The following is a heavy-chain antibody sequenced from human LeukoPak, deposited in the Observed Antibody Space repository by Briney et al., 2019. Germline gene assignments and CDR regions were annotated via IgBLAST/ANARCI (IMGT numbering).Heavy chain of an antibody. Sequence: GGSLRLSCTVSGFTVSSDSMSWVRQAPGKGLEWVSFIYSGGSTHYSDSVKGRFTISRDNSKNTLYLQMNSLRAEDTAVYYCARGIAVAGNTFDYWGQGTLVTVSS. D-gene: IGHD6-19*01. CDR1: GFTVSSDS. CDR2: IYSGGST. J-gene: IGHJ4*02. V-gene: IGHV3-53*01. CDR3: ARGIAVAGNTFDY.